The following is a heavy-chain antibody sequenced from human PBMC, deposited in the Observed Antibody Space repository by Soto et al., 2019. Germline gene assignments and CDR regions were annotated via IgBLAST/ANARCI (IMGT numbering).Heavy chain of an antibody. CDR2: ISYDGSNK. D-gene: IGHD3-10*01. V-gene: IGHV3-30*18. CDR3: AKPVYYGSGSYTYFDY. CDR1: GCKFGSYG. Sequence: GGSMRLSCAAAGCKFGSYGMHWVRQATGKGLEWVAVISYDGSNKYYADSVKGRFTISRDNSKNTLYLQMNSLRAEDTAVYYCAKPVYYGSGSYTYFDYWGQGTLVTVSS. J-gene: IGHJ4*02.